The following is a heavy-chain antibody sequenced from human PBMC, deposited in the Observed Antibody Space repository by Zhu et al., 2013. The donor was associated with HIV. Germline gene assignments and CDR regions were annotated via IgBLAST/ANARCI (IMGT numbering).Heavy chain of an antibody. D-gene: IGHD1-20*01. CDR3: ARVYNWNDVAYYYYGMDV. CDR1: GGTFSSYA. Sequence: VQLVQSGAEVKKPGSSVKVSCKASGGTFSSYAISWVRQAPGQGLEWMGGIIPIFGTADYAQKFQGRVTITADESTSTTYMELSSLRSEDTAVYYCARVYNWNDVAYYYYGMDVWGQGTTVTVSS. J-gene: IGHJ6*02. CDR2: IIPIFGTA. V-gene: IGHV1-69*01.